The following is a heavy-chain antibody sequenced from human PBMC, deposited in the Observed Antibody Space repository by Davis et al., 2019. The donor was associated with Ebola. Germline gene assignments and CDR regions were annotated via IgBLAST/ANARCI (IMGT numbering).Heavy chain of an antibody. J-gene: IGHJ4*02. CDR3: AIVSSGWSHFRY. D-gene: IGHD6-19*01. CDR1: GFTVSSNY. Sequence: GGSLRLSCAASGFTVSSNYMSWVRQAPGKGLEWVSVFYSGGSTYYADSVKGRFTISRDNSKNTLYLQMNSLRAEDTAVYYCAIVSSGWSHFRYWGQGTLVTVSS. CDR2: FYSGGST. V-gene: IGHV3-53*01.